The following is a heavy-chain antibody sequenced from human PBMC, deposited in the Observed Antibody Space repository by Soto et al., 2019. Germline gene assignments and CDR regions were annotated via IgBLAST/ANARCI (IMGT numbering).Heavy chain of an antibody. CDR1: GFTFSLYG. CDR2: TSYDGNNT. V-gene: IGHV3-30*18. CDR3: AKDSGYRGSDVYDYYYGMDD. J-gene: IGHJ6*02. Sequence: LLVESGGGVVQPGRSLRLSCAASGFTFSLYGLHWVRQAPGKGLEWVAVTSYDGNNTYYADSVKGRFTISRDNSKNALYLQMNSLRAEDTAVYYCAKDSGYRGSDVYDYYYGMDDWGQVTTVTVSS. D-gene: IGHD5-12*01.